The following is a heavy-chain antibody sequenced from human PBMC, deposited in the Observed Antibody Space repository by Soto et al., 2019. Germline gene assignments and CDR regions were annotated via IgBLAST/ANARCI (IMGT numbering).Heavy chain of an antibody. CDR2: IKSKTDGGTT. CDR3: TTEGGDYYDTSGYPDAFGI. J-gene: IGHJ3*02. CDR1: GFTFSNAW. V-gene: IGHV3-15*01. D-gene: IGHD3-22*01. Sequence: LRLSCAASGFTFSNAWMSWVRQAPGKGLEWVGRIKSKTDGGTTDYAAPVKGRFTISRDDSKNTLYLQMNSLKIEDTAVYYCTTEGGDYYDTSGYPDAFGIWGKGTMGTIAS.